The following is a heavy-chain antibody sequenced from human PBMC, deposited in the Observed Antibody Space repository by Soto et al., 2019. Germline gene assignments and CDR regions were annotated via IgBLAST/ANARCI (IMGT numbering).Heavy chain of an antibody. J-gene: IGHJ4*02. D-gene: IGHD3-22*01. CDR1: VYTFTSCD. V-gene: IGHV1-8*01. CDR2: MNPNSGNT. Sequence: ASVEVSCNDSVYTFTSCDMSCVQQATGQGLEWTGWMNPNSGNTGYAQKFQGRVTMTRNTSISTAYMELSSLRSEDTAVYYCARSLNYYDSSGRTGDYWGQGTLVTVSS. CDR3: ARSLNYYDSSGRTGDY.